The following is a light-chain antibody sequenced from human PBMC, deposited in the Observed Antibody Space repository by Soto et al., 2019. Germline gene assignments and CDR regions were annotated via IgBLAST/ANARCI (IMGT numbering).Light chain of an antibody. CDR3: SSYTGSSTFYV. CDR1: SSDVGDYNY. J-gene: IGLJ1*01. CDR2: DVS. V-gene: IGLV2-14*01. Sequence: QSVLTQPASVSGSLGQSITISCTGTSSDVGDYNYVSWYQQHPGKAPKLMIYDVSNRPSGVSNRFSGSKSGNTASLTISGLQAEYESDYYCSSYTGSSTFYVFGTGTKLTVL.